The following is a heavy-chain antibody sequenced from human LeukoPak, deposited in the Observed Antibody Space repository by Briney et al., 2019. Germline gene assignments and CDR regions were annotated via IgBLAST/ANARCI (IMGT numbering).Heavy chain of an antibody. CDR1: GYTFTGYY. D-gene: IGHD1-26*01. CDR2: IIPIFGTA. J-gene: IGHJ4*02. V-gene: IGHV1-69*06. CDR3: ARVGATTPFDY. Sequence: SVKVSCKASGYTFTGYYMHWVRQAPGQGLEWMGGIIPIFGTANYAQKFQGRVTITADKSTSTAYMELSSLRSEDTAVYYCARVGATTPFDYWGQGTLVTVSS.